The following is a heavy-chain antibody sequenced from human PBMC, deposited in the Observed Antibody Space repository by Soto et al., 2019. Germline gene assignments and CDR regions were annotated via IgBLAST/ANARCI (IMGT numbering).Heavy chain of an antibody. J-gene: IGHJ4*02. CDR3: ARHFREYYDFWSGYFGYYFDY. V-gene: IGHV4-59*04. CDR1: GGSISSYY. D-gene: IGHD3-3*01. CDR2: IYYSGST. Sequence: PSEILSLTCTVSGGSISSYYWSWIRQPPGKGLEWIGYIYYSGSTYYNPSLKSRVTISVDTSKNQFSLKLSSVTAADTAVYYCARHFREYYDFWSGYFGYYFDYWGQGTLVTVSS.